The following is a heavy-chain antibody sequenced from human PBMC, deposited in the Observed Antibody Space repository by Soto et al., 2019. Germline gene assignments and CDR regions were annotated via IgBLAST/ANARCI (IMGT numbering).Heavy chain of an antibody. V-gene: IGHV4-30-2*01. CDR3: VRRSPEDAFDI. J-gene: IGHJ3*02. CDR1: GGSIVSDGYS. Sequence: SETLSLTCAVSGGSIVSDGYSWSWIRQPPGKGLQWIGHIYEGGNTYYTPSLESRVAISTDKSKNQFSLRLSSVTAADTAVYYCVRRSPEDAFDIWGQGTMVTVSS. CDR2: IYEGGNT.